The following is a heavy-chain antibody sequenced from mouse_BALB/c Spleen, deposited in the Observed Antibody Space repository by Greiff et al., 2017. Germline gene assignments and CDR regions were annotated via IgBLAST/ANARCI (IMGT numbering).Heavy chain of an antibody. CDR3: ARSDGSSSYYYAMDY. J-gene: IGHJ4*01. D-gene: IGHD1-1*01. Sequence: QVQLQQPGAELVKPGASVKISCKASGYTFTSYWMNWVKQRPGQGLEWIGEIDPSDSYTNNNQKFKDKATLTVDKSSSTAYMQLSSLTSEDSAVYYCARSDGSSSYYYAMDYWGQGTSVTVSS. CDR2: IDPSDSYT. V-gene: IGHV1S126*01. CDR1: GYTFTSYW.